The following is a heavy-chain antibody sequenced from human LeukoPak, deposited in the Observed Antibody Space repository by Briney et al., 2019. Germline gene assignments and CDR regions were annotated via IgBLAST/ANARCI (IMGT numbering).Heavy chain of an antibody. CDR2: IYYSGST. V-gene: IGHV4-30-4*01. D-gene: IGHD2-15*01. J-gene: IGHJ4*02. Sequence: SETLSLTCTVSGGSISSGDYYWSWIRQPPGQGLEWIGYIYYSGSTYYNPSLKSRVTISVDTSKNQFSLRLSSVTAADTAVYYCAREVAYFDYWGQGTLVTVSS. CDR1: GGSISSGDYY. CDR3: AREVAYFDY.